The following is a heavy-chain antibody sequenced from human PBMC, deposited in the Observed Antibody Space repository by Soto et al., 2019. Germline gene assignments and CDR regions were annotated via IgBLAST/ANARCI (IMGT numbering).Heavy chain of an antibody. CDR2: IIPILGIA. Sequence: QVQLVQSGAEVKKPGSSVKVSCQASGGTFSSYTISWVRQAPGQGLEWMGRIIPILGIANYAQKFQGRVTNTADQATNTAYMGLSSLVSEDTAVYLFAFSIFGGVDYWGQGTLVTVSS. J-gene: IGHJ4*02. V-gene: IGHV1-69*02. D-gene: IGHD3-3*01. CDR1: GGTFSSYT. CDR3: AFSIFGGVDY.